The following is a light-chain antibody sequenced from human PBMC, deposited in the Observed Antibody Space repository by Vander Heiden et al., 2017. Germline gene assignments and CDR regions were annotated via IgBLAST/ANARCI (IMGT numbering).Light chain of an antibody. Sequence: QSVLTQPPSASGTSGQRVTISCSGSSSNIGSNYVYWYQQLPGTAPKLLIYRNDQRPSGVPDRFSGSKSGTSASLAIGGLRSEDEADYYCAAWDDSLSGYVFGTGTKVTVL. CDR2: RND. CDR1: SSNIGSNY. V-gene: IGLV1-47*01. CDR3: AAWDDSLSGYV. J-gene: IGLJ1*01.